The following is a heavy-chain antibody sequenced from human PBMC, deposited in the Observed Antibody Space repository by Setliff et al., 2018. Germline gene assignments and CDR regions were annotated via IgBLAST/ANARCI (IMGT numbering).Heavy chain of an antibody. CDR2: IYYSGST. CDR1: GGSISRSSYY. D-gene: IGHD6-19*01. V-gene: IGHV4-39*01. J-gene: IGHJ4*02. Sequence: LTCTVSGGSISRSSYYWGWIRQPPGKGLEWIGSIYYSGSTYYNPSLKSRVTISVDTSKNQFSLKLSSVTAADTAVYYCARFSGSGWSYFDYWGQGTLVTVSS. CDR3: ARFSGSGWSYFDY.